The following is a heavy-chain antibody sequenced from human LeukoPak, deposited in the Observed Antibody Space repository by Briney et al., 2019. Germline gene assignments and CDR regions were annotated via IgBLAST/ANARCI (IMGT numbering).Heavy chain of an antibody. Sequence: SRTLSLTCTVSGGSISSGGYYWSWIRQHPGKGLEWIGYIYYSGSTYYNPSLKSRLTISVDTSKNQFSLKLSSVTAADTAVYYCARSYYDSSGYCGGWFDPWGQGTLVTVSS. CDR1: GGSISSGGYY. J-gene: IGHJ5*02. CDR3: ARSYYDSSGYCGGWFDP. CDR2: IYYSGST. D-gene: IGHD3-22*01. V-gene: IGHV4-31*03.